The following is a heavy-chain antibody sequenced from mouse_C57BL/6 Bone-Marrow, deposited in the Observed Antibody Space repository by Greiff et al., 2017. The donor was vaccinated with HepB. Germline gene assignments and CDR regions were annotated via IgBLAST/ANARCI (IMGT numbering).Heavy chain of an antibody. J-gene: IGHJ4*01. Sequence: VQLQQSGAELVRPGTSVKVSCKASGYAFTNYLIEWVKQRPGQGLEWIGVINPGSGGTNYNEKFKGKATLTADQSSSTAYMQLSSLTSEDSAVYFCADSSGGAMDYWGQGTSVTVSS. CDR2: INPGSGGT. CDR3: ADSSGGAMDY. V-gene: IGHV1-54*01. CDR1: GYAFTNYL. D-gene: IGHD3-2*02.